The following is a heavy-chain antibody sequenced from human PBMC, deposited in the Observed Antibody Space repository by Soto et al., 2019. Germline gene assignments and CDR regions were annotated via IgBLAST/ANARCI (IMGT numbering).Heavy chain of an antibody. CDR1: GYTFTSYD. V-gene: IGHV1-18*01. CDR2: ISAYNGNT. CDR3: ARDLNDDNFTGRIYYYYYGMDV. D-gene: IGHD3-9*01. J-gene: IGHJ6*02. Sequence: ASVQVSCKASGYTFTSYDMSWVRQAPGQELEWMGCISAYNGNTNYAQKLQGRVNMTTDTSTSTAYMELRSLRSDDKAGYYCARDLNDDNFTGRIYYYYYGMDVWGQGTTVTVSS.